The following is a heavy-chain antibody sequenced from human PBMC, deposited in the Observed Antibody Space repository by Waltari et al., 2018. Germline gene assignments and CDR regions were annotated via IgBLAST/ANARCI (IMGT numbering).Heavy chain of an antibody. CDR2: IKQDGSEK. CDR3: ARDGMADFDY. Sequence: EVQLVESGGGLVQPGGSLRLSCTASGFTFSSYWMSWVRQAPGKGLEWVANIKQDGSEKYYGDSVKGRFTSSRDNAKNSLYLQMNSLRAEDTAVYYCARDGMADFDYWGQGTLVTVSS. J-gene: IGHJ4*02. D-gene: IGHD1-26*01. V-gene: IGHV3-7*01. CDR1: GFTFSSYW.